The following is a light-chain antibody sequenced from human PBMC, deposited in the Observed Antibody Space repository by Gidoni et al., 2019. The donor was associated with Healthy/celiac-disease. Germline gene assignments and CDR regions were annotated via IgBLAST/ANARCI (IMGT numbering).Light chain of an antibody. CDR2: KIS. CDR1: QSLVHSDENTF. J-gene: IGKJ1*01. V-gene: IGKV2-24*01. Sequence: IVMTQTPLSSLVTLGQPASISCRFSQSLVHSDENTFLSWLQNRPGQPPRLLIYKISNRLSGVPDRFRGSVAGTDYTLKISRVEAEDVGVYYCMQDTQFPWTFGQGTKVEIK. CDR3: MQDTQFPWT.